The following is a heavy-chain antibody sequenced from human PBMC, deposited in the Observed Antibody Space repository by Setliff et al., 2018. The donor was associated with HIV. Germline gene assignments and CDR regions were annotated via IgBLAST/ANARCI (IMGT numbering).Heavy chain of an antibody. J-gene: IGHJ4*03. CDR1: GFTFSSYV. CDR2: ISSSGSTI. D-gene: IGHD5-18*01. Sequence: SGGSLRLSCAATGFTFSSYVLHWVRQAPGKGLEWVSYISSSGSTIYYADSVKGRFITFRDNAKNSLYLQMNSLRAEDTAVYYCAKDSEGGYTYGAYDYWGQGTMVTVSS. V-gene: IGHV3-48*03. CDR3: AKDSEGGYTYGAYDY.